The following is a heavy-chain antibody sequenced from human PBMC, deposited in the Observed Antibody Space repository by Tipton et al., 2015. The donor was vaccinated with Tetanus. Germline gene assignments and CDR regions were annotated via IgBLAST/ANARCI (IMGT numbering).Heavy chain of an antibody. J-gene: IGHJ3*02. CDR1: GFTFSSYA. D-gene: IGHD5-24*01. V-gene: IGHV3-23*01. CDR2: ISGSGGST. CDR3: AKAEEIPDAFDI. Sequence: GSLRLSCAASGFTFSSYAMSWVRQAPGKGLEWVSAISGSGGSTYYADSVKGRFTISRDNSKNTLYLQMNSLRAEDTAVYYCAKAEEIPDAFDIWGQGTMVTVSS.